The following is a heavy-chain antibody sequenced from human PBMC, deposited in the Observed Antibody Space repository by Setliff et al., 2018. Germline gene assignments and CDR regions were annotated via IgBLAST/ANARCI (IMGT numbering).Heavy chain of an antibody. CDR1: AYSFTNYG. J-gene: IGHJ4*02. V-gene: IGHV1-3*04. CDR3: ARGHPDCSSTSCYQYYFDY. CDR2: INTGTGNT. Sequence: VASVKVSCKASAYSFTNYGITWVRQAPGQRLEWMGWINTGTGNTQYSQNFQGRVTFTTDESTSTAYMELSSLRSEDTAVYYCARGHPDCSSTSCYQYYFDYWGQGTLVTVSS. D-gene: IGHD2-2*01.